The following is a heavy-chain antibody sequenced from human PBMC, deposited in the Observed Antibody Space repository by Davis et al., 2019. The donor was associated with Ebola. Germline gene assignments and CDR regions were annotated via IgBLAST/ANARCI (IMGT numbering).Heavy chain of an antibody. CDR1: GGSFSGYY. D-gene: IGHD3-3*01. J-gene: IGHJ4*02. CDR2: INHSGST. CDR3: ARGRGRITIFGVATYYFDY. V-gene: IGHV4-34*01. Sequence: SETLSLTCAVYGGSFSGYYWNWIRQPPGKGLEWIGEINHSGSTNYNPSLKSRVTISVDTSKNQFSLKLSSVTAADTAVYYCARGRGRITIFGVATYYFDYWGQGTLVTVSS.